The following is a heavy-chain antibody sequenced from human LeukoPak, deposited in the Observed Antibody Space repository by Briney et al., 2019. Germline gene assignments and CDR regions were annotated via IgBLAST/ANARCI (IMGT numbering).Heavy chain of an antibody. CDR2: ISGSGGGT. J-gene: IGHJ4*02. D-gene: IGHD6-19*01. CDR3: AKAVAGTWLYFDY. CDR1: GFTFSSYA. V-gene: IGHV3-23*01. Sequence: GGSLRLSCAASGFTFSSYAMSWVRQAPGKGLEWVSAISGSGGGTFYADSVKGRFTISRDNSKNTLYLQLNSLSAEDTAVYYCAKAVAGTWLYFDYWGQGTLVTVSS.